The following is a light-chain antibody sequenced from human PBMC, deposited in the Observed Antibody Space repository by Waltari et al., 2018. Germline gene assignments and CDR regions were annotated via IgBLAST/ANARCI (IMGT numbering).Light chain of an antibody. J-gene: IGLJ2*01. CDR2: DDR. V-gene: IGLV3-21*02. CDR3: QVWDTSRDQVV. CDR1: NIGIQT. Sequence: SYVVTQIPSLSVAPGQTARITCGGNNIGIQTVQWFQQKPGQAPVLVVYDDRDRPSGIPERFSGSNSGNTATLTISRVGAGDEADYYCQVWDTSRDQVVFGGGTRLTVL.